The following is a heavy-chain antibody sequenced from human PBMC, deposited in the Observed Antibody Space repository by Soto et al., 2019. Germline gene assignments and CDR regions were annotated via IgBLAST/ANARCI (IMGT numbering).Heavy chain of an antibody. CDR1: GYTFTSYY. J-gene: IGHJ4*02. V-gene: IGHV1-46*03. D-gene: IGHD2-2*01. CDR3: ARDSLLNLPGSDIVVVPAAHPDY. CDR2: INPSGGST. Sequence: GASVKVCCKASGYTFTSYYMHWVRQAPGQGLEWMGIINPSGGSTSYAQKFQGRVTMTRDTSTSTVYMELSSLRSEDTAVYYCARDSLLNLPGSDIVVVPAAHPDYWGQGTLVTVSS.